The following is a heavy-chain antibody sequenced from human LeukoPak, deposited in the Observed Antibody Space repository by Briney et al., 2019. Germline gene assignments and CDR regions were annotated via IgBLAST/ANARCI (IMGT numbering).Heavy chain of an antibody. CDR2: IYSGGST. J-gene: IGHJ4*02. CDR1: AFTVSSDY. Sequence: GGSLRLSCAASAFTVSSDYMTWVRQAPGKGLEWVSVIYSGGSTYYADSVKGRFTISRDNSKNTLFLPMNSLRGEDTAVYYCARNFALDYWGQGTLVSVSS. CDR3: ARNFALDY. V-gene: IGHV3-53*01.